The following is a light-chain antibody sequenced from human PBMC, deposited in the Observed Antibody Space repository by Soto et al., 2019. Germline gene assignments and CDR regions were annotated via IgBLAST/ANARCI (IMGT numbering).Light chain of an antibody. CDR3: MQGTHWPPT. J-gene: IGKJ5*01. V-gene: IGKV2-30*01. CDR2: KVS. Sequence: DVVMTQSPLSLPVTLGQPASISCWSSQSLVYSDGNTYLNWFQQRPGQSPRRLIYKVSIRDSGVPDRFSGRGSGTDFTLKISRVEAVDVGVYYCMQGTHWPPTFGQGTRLEIK. CDR1: QSLVYSDGNTY.